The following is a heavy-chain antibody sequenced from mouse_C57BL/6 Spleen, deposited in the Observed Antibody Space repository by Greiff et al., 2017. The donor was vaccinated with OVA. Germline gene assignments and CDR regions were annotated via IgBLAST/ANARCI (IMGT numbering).Heavy chain of an antibody. J-gene: IGHJ4*01. Sequence: EVQLQQSGPELVKPGASVKISCKASGYSFTDSNMNWVKQSNGKSLEWIGVINPTYGTTSYNQKFKGKATLTADQSSSTAYMQLNSLTSEDAAVYYCAPTVVASMDYWGQGTSVTVSS. CDR1: GYSFTDSN. CDR2: INPTYGTT. V-gene: IGHV1-39*01. D-gene: IGHD1-1*01. CDR3: APTVVASMDY.